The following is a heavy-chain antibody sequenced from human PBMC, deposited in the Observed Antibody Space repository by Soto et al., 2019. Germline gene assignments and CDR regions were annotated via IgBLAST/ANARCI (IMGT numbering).Heavy chain of an antibody. CDR1: GFSLSTGGEG. D-gene: IGHD1-26*01. J-gene: IGHJ4*02. CDR3: AHRIKSGSYFFGFDH. Sequence: QITLKESGPPLVKPTQTLTLTCTFSGFSLSTGGEGVGWVRQPPGKALEWLGFIYWDDDNRYSPSLKSRLSNTKDASKKQVVLTMTNMAPIDTGTYYCAHRIKSGSYFFGFDHWGQGTLVTVSS. V-gene: IGHV2-5*02. CDR2: IYWDDDN.